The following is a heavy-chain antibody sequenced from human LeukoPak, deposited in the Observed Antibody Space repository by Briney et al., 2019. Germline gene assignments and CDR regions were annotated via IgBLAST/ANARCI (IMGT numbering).Heavy chain of an antibody. J-gene: IGHJ3*02. Sequence: SETLSLTCTVSGGSISSSSYYWGWIRQPPGKGLEWIGSVYYSGSTYYNPSLKSRVTISVDTSKNQFSLKLSSVAAADTAVYYCARTYSGSYSLDAFDIWGQGTMVTVSS. V-gene: IGHV4-39*01. CDR2: VYYSGST. CDR3: ARTYSGSYSLDAFDI. D-gene: IGHD1-26*01. CDR1: GGSISSSSYY.